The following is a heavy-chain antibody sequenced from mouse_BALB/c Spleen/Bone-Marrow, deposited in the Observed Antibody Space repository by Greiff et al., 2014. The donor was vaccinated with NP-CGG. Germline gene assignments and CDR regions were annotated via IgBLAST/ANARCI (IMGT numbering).Heavy chain of an antibody. CDR1: GFSLTNYG. CDR2: IWADGST. CDR3: ARITTATGAMDY. D-gene: IGHD1-2*01. J-gene: IGHJ4*01. Sequence: QVHVKQSGPGLVAPSQSLSITCTVSGFSLTNYGVHWVRQPPGKGLEWLGVIWADGSTNYNSALMSRLSISKDNSKSQVFFEMNSLQTDDTAMYYCARITTATGAMDYWGQGTSVTVSS. V-gene: IGHV2-9*02.